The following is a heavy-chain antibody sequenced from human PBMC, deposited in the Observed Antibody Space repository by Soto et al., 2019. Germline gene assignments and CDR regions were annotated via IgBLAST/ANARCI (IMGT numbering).Heavy chain of an antibody. J-gene: IGHJ6*02. CDR1: GYSFTIYW. V-gene: IGHV5-10-1*01. Sequence: GESLKISCKGSGYSFTIYWISWVRQMPGKGLEWMGRIDPSDSYTNYSPSFQGHVTISADKSISTAYLQWSSLKASDTAMYYCARHGRVYYDSSGYYYMGMDVWGQGTTVTVSS. D-gene: IGHD3-22*01. CDR3: ARHGRVYYDSSGYYYMGMDV. CDR2: IDPSDSYT.